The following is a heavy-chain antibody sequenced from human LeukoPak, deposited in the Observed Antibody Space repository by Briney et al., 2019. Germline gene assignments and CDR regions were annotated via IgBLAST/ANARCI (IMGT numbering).Heavy chain of an antibody. Sequence: GRSLRLSCAVSGFIFSDYGFHWVCQAPGKGPEWEAVTRFDGSIKQYADSVKGRFTISRDDSKSTLYLQMNSLKSEDTAVYYCARWGGTRQYYFDYWGRGTLVTVSS. CDR1: GFIFSDYG. CDR3: ARWGGTRQYYFDY. CDR2: TRFDGSIK. D-gene: IGHD1-1*01. V-gene: IGHV3-33*01. J-gene: IGHJ4*02.